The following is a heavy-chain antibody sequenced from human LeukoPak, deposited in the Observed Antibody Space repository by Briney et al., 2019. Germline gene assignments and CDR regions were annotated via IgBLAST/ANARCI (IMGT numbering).Heavy chain of an antibody. J-gene: IGHJ4*02. V-gene: IGHV1-2*02. CDR1: GYTFTGYY. CDR2: TNPNSDGT. D-gene: IGHD3-10*01. Sequence: EASVKVSCKASGYTFTGYYMYWVRQAPGQGLEWMGWTNPNSDGTNYAQKFQGRVTMTTDTSISTAYMELSRLTSDDTAVYYCARDSTFGELPHWGQGTLVTVSS. CDR3: ARDSTFGELPH.